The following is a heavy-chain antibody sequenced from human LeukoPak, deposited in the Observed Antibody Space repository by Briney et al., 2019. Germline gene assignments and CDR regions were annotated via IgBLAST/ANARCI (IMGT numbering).Heavy chain of an antibody. V-gene: IGHV3-23*01. J-gene: IGHJ4*02. CDR1: GFTFSIYA. CDR3: AKKGYYDGSGYYMYYFDH. Sequence: GGSLRLSCAASGFTFSIYAMSWVRQAPGKGLEWVSAISGSGGTAYYADSVKGRFTISRDNSKNTLYLQMNSLRAEDTAVYYCAKKGYYDGSGYYMYYFDHWGQGTLVTVSS. D-gene: IGHD3-22*01. CDR2: ISGSGGTA.